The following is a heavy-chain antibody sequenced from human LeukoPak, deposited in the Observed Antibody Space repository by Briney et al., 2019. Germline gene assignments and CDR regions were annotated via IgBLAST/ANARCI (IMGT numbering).Heavy chain of an antibody. D-gene: IGHD3-16*01. CDR3: ARHTSDVWRAFDI. V-gene: IGHV1-8*01. Sequence: ASVKVSCKASGYTFTSYDINWVRQATGQELEWMGWMNPNSGNTGYAQKFQGRVTMTRNTSISTAYMELSSLRSEDTAVYYCARHTSDVWRAFDIWGQGTMVTVSS. CDR2: MNPNSGNT. CDR1: GYTFTSYD. J-gene: IGHJ3*02.